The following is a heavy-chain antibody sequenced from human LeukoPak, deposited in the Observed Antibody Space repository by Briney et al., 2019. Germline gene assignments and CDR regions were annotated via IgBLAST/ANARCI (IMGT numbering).Heavy chain of an antibody. J-gene: IGHJ4*02. CDR2: INPNSGGT. CDR1: GYTFTGYY. Sequence: GASVKVSCKASGYTFTGYYMHWVRQAPGQGLEWMGWINPNSGGTNYAQKFQGRVTMTRDTSISTDYMELSRLRSDNTAVYYCARGGQYYDFKSGYQKGLYYFDYWGQGTLVTVSS. D-gene: IGHD3-3*01. V-gene: IGHV1-2*02. CDR3: ARGGQYYDFKSGYQKGLYYFDY.